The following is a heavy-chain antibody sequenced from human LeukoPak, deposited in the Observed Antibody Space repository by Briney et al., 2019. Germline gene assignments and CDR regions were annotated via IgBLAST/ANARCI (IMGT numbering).Heavy chain of an antibody. CDR1: GYTFTGYY. J-gene: IGHJ3*02. D-gene: IGHD3-9*01. Sequence: ASVKVSCKASGYTFTGYYMHWVRQAPGQGLEWMGWINPNSGGTNYAQKFQGRVTMTRDTSISTAYMELSRLRSDDTAVYYCARDVKVRYFDWLASNDAFDIWGQGTMVTVSS. CDR3: ARDVKVRYFDWLASNDAFDI. V-gene: IGHV1-2*02. CDR2: INPNSGGT.